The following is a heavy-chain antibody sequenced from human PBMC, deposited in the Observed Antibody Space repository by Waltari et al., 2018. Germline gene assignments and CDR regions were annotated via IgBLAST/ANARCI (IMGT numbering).Heavy chain of an antibody. J-gene: IGHJ4*02. CDR3: ARDTGVGAIFDY. CDR2: ISSRSSYI. V-gene: IGHV3-21*01. Sequence: EVQLVESGGGLVKPGGSLSLSCAASGFTFSCYSMNWVRQAPGKGLEGVSSISSRSSYIYYADSVKGRFTISRDNAKNSLYLQMNSLRAEDTAVYYCARDTGVGAIFDYWGQGTLVTVSS. CDR1: GFTFSCYS. D-gene: IGHD1-26*01.